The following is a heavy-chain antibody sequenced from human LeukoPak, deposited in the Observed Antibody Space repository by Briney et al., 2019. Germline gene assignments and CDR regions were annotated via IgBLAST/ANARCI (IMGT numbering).Heavy chain of an antibody. CDR3: AKGSSGYFFDAFDI. Sequence: GGSLRLSCRDSGFTFTTYGMRCVRQAPGKGLEWVTLLSYDGTKKWYRDSVKGRFTISRDNAKNSLYLQMNSLRAEGTALYYCAKGSSGYFFDAFDIWGQGTMVTVSS. V-gene: IGHV3-30*18. J-gene: IGHJ3*02. CDR2: LSYDGTKK. D-gene: IGHD3-22*01. CDR1: GFTFTTYG.